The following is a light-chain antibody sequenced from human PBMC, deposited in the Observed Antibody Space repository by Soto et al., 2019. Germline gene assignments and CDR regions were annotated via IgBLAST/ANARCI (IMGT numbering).Light chain of an antibody. CDR1: GSDVGAYRY. CDR3: DSYTSSSSYA. V-gene: IGLV2-14*01. CDR2: DVS. Sequence: QPVLTQPASVSGSPGQSITISCTGTGSDVGAYRYVSWYQQHPGQAPKLIIYDVSNRPSGVSDRFSGSKSGNTASLTISGLQSEDEADYYCDSYTSSSSYAFGTGTKVTVL. J-gene: IGLJ1*01.